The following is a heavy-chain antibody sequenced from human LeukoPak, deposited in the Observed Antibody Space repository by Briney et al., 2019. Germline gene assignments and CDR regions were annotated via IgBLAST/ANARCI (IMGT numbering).Heavy chain of an antibody. Sequence: SETLSLTCAVYGGSFSGYYWGWIRQPPGKGLEWIGEINHSGSTNYNPSLKSRVTISVDTSKNQFSLKLSSVTAADTAVYYCARGRARMTRAYFDYWGQGTLVTVSS. V-gene: IGHV4-34*01. J-gene: IGHJ4*02. D-gene: IGHD5-12*01. CDR3: ARGRARMTRAYFDY. CDR1: GGSFSGYY. CDR2: INHSGST.